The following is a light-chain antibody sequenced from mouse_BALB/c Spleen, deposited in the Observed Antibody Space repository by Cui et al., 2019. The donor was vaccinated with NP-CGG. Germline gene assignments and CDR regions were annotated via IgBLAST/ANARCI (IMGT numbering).Light chain of an antibody. V-gene: IGLV1*01. CDR2: GTN. Sequence: QAVVTQEYALTTSPGETVTLTCRSSTGAVTTSNYANWVQEKPDHFFTGLIGGTNNRAPGVPARFSGSLIGDKAALTITGAQTEDEAIYFCALWYSNHWVFGGGTQLTVL. CDR1: TGAVTTSNY. CDR3: ALWYSNHWV. J-gene: IGLJ1*01.